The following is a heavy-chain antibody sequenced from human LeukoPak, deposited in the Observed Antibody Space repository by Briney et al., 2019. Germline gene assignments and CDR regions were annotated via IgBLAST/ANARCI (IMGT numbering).Heavy chain of an antibody. Sequence: GGSLRLSCAASGFTFSXYAMSWVRQAPGKXXXXXXXXXXXGGXXYYAXXXXXXXXXXXXNTKNTXYLXMNSLRAEDTAVYYCAXNAXYYYDSSGYSHFDYWGQGTLVTVSS. J-gene: IGHJ4*02. CDR2: XXXXGGXX. V-gene: IGHV3-23*01. CDR3: AXNAXYYYDSSGYSHFDY. D-gene: IGHD3-22*01. CDR1: GFTFSXYA.